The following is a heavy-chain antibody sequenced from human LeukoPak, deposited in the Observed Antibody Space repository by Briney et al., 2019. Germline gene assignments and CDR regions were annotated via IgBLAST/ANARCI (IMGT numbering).Heavy chain of an antibody. V-gene: IGHV3-64D*06. CDR2: ISNNGGVT. CDR1: GFTFSSYA. CDR3: VKDDSYYYGSGSYPY. Sequence: GGSLGLSCSASGFTFSSYAMHWVRQAPGKGLEYVSGISNNGGVTWYADSVKGRFTISRDNSKNTLYLQMASLRPEDTAVYYCVKDDSYYYGSGSYPYWGQGTLVTVSS. D-gene: IGHD3-10*01. J-gene: IGHJ4*02.